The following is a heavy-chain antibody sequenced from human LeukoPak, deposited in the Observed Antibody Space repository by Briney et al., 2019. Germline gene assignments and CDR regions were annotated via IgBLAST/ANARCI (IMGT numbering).Heavy chain of an antibody. Sequence: PGGSLRLSCAASGSTFSNTWMSWVRQAPGKGLEWVGRIKSKTDGGTTDYAAPVKGRFTISRDDSKNTLYLQMNSLKTADTAVYYCTTGLRAADTNWGPGTLVTVSS. CDR3: TTGLRAADTN. CDR1: GSTFSNTW. V-gene: IGHV3-15*01. J-gene: IGHJ4*02. CDR2: IKSKTDGGTT. D-gene: IGHD6-13*01.